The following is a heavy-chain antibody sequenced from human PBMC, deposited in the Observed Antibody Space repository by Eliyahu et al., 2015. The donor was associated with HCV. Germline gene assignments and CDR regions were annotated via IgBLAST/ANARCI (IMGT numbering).Heavy chain of an antibody. CDR2: INPATGGS. Sequence: QVHLVQSGAEVKKPGASVTLSCKASGYRFTDHYMHWVRQSPRQGFEWMGWINPATGGSNLGQKFQGRVSMTRDTATNTAYMELGRLRSDDTAVYFCAKGYEAWGLFLDSWGQGTLVTVSS. CDR1: GYRFTDHY. D-gene: IGHD2-21*01. J-gene: IGHJ4*02. V-gene: IGHV1-2*02. CDR3: AKGYEAWGLFLDS.